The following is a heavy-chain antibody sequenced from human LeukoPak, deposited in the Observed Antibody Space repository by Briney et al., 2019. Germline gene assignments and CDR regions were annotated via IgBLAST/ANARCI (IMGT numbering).Heavy chain of an antibody. D-gene: IGHD5-12*01. CDR3: ATIPVDRDYYYYVDV. Sequence: ASVKVSCKASGGTFSSYAISWVRQAPGQGLEWMGGIIPIFGTANYAQKFQGRVTITADKSTSTAYMELSSLRSEDTAVYYCATIPVDRDYYYYVDVWGKGTTVTVSS. CDR1: GGTFSSYA. J-gene: IGHJ6*03. CDR2: IIPIFGTA. V-gene: IGHV1-69*06.